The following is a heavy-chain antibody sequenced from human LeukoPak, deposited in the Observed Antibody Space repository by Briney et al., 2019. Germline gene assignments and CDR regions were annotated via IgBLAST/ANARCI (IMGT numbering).Heavy chain of an antibody. CDR1: GFTFSSYG. CDR2: IWYDGSNK. J-gene: IGHJ5*02. Sequence: PGRSLRLSCAASGFTFSSYGMHWVRQAPGKGLEWVAVIWYDGSNKYYADSVKGRFTISRDNSKNTQYLQMNSLRAEDTAGYYCARDRGIAMVLGVIRNLWFDPWGEGTLVTVSS. D-gene: IGHD3-10*01. V-gene: IGHV3-33*01. CDR3: ARDRGIAMVLGVIRNLWFDP.